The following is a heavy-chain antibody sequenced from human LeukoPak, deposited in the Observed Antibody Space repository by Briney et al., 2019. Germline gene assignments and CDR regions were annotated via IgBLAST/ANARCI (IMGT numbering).Heavy chain of an antibody. D-gene: IGHD1-20*01. V-gene: IGHV3-66*01. J-gene: IGHJ4*02. CDR3: AGITGDRFPLYFDY. CDR2: IYSGGST. CDR1: GFTVSSND. Sequence: PGGSLRLSCAASGFTVSSNDMSWVRQAPGKGLEWVSVIYSGGSTYYADSVKGRFTISRDNSKNTLYLQMNSLRAEDTAVYYCAGITGDRFPLYFDYWGQGTLVTVSS.